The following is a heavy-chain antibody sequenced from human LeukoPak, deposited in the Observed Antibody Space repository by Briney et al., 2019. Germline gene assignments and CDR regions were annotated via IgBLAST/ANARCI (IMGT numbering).Heavy chain of an antibody. CDR3: AREMTHPDY. CDR1: GFTFSSYS. Sequence: GGSLRLSCAASGFTFSSYSMNWVRQAPGKGLEWVASISSSGSYIYYADSVKGRFTISRDNSKNTLYLQMNSLRAEDTAVYYCAREMTHPDYWGQGTLVTVSS. J-gene: IGHJ4*02. V-gene: IGHV3-21*01. CDR2: ISSSGSYI.